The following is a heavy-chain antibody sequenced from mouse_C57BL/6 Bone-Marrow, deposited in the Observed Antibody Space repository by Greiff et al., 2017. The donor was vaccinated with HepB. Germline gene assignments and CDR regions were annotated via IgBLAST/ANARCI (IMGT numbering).Heavy chain of an antibody. CDR3: TRDRGYWYFDV. CDR2: ISSGGDYI. D-gene: IGHD3-1*01. CDR1: GFTFSSYA. Sequence: EVKVVESGEGLVKPGGSLKLSCAASGFTFSSYAMSWVRQTPEKRLEWVAYISSGGDYIYYADTVKGRFTISRDNARNTLYLQMSSLKSEDTAMYYCTRDRGYWYFDVWGTGTTVTVSS. V-gene: IGHV5-9-1*02. J-gene: IGHJ1*03.